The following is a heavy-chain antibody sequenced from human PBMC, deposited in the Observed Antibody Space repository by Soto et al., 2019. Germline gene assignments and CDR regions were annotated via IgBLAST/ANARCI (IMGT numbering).Heavy chain of an antibody. Sequence: QVQLVQSGAEVKKPGASVKVSCKASGYTFTGYYMHWVRQAPGQGLEWMGWIKPNSGGTNYAQKFQGWVTMTRDTSVSTAYMGLSRLRSDDTAVYYCARGYCSGGSCYATTDYYYYGMDVWGQGTTVTVSS. D-gene: IGHD2-15*01. CDR3: ARGYCSGGSCYATTDYYYYGMDV. CDR1: GYTFTGYY. CDR2: IKPNSGGT. V-gene: IGHV1-2*04. J-gene: IGHJ6*02.